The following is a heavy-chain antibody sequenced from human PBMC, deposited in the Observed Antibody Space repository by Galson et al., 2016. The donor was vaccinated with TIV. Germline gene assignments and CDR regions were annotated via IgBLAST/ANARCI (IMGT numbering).Heavy chain of an antibody. CDR3: ARVVRRFLDWSGYWYFDV. CDR1: GYIFANYY. CDR2: INPDSGDT. J-gene: IGHJ2*01. V-gene: IGHV1-2*02. Sequence: SVKVSCKASGYIFANYYMHWVRQAPGEGLEWMGWINPDSGDTSYAQTFQGRLTMTRDTSIATAYMDLSRLTAVDTAVYYCARVVRRFLDWSGYWYFDVWGRGTQVTVSS. D-gene: IGHD3-3*01.